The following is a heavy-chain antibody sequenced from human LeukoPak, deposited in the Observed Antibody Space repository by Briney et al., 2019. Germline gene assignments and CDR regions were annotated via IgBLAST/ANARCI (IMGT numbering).Heavy chain of an antibody. J-gene: IGHJ3*02. CDR1: GYTFTGYF. D-gene: IGHD6-13*01. CDR2: INPNSGGT. CDR3: AHGSSQTVNAFDI. Sequence: ASVKVSCKASGYTFTGYFMYWVRQAPGQGLEWMGWINPNSGGTNYAQKFQGRVTMTRDTSISTAYMELSRLRSDDTAVYYCAHGSSQTVNAFDIWGQGTMVTVSS. V-gene: IGHV1-2*02.